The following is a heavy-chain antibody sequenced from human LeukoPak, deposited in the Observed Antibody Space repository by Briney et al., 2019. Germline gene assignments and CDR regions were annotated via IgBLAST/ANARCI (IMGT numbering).Heavy chain of an antibody. D-gene: IGHD6-19*01. CDR2: IYYSGST. CDR3: ARIAGAANHFDY. Sequence: SETLSLTCTVSGGSISSYYWGWIRQPPGKGLEWIGSIYYSGSTYYNPSLKSRVTISVDTSKNQFSLKLSSVTAADTAVYYCARIAGAANHFDYWGQGTLVTVSS. V-gene: IGHV4-39*01. CDR1: GGSISSYY. J-gene: IGHJ4*02.